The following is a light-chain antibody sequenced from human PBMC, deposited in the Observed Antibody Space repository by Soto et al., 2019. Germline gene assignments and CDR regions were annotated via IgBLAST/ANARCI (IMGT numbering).Light chain of an antibody. Sequence: DIVLTQSPASLSLPPGERATLSCRASQSVSSSFLAWYQQKPGQAPRLLIYGASRRATGIADRFTGSGSGTDFTLTLSRLEPEDFAVYYCQQDDSSLTFGLGTKVEIK. CDR1: QSVSSSF. CDR3: QQDDSSLT. CDR2: GAS. V-gene: IGKV3-20*01. J-gene: IGKJ1*01.